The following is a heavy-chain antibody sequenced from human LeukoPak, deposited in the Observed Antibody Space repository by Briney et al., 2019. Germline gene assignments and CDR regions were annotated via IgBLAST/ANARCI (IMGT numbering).Heavy chain of an antibody. CDR1: GYTFTGYY. D-gene: IGHD6-13*01. J-gene: IGHJ5*02. V-gene: IGHV1-2*02. CDR3: ARDRFAAAGNWFDP. Sequence: ASVKVSCKASGYTFTGYYMHWVRQAPGQGLEWMGWINPNSGSTNYAQKFQGRVTMTRDTSISTAYMELSRLRSDDTAVYYCARDRFAAAGNWFDPWGQGTLVTVSS. CDR2: INPNSGST.